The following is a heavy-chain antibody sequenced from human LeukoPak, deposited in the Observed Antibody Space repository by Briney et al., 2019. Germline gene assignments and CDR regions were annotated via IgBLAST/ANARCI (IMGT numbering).Heavy chain of an antibody. J-gene: IGHJ1*01. CDR2: IYYGGSN. V-gene: IGHV4-59*08. CDR3: GSTNYHPPLRSRVTISVDTSKNQFSLRLSSVTAADTAVYYGARHVPRARWVHSEYFQL. D-gene: IGHD3-3*01. CDR1: GGSISSYY. Sequence: SETLPLTCTVSGGSISSYYWSWIRQPPGKGLEWIGNIYYGGSNNYHPPLKSRTTISVTTTKNYFFLLRSFMTAAATAVYYGGSTNYHPPLRSRVTISVDTSKNQFSLRLSSVTAADTAVYYGARHVPRARWVHSEYFQLWGQGTLVTVSS.